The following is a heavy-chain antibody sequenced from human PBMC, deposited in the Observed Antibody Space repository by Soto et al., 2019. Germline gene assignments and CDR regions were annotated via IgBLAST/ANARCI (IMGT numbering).Heavy chain of an antibody. V-gene: IGHV4-39*01. CDR1: GGSVTNTTSF. D-gene: IGHD5-18*01. CDR2: IYYSGTT. CDR3: ATHRSAGYSYGSYWFDY. Sequence: SQSRSLTWVVAGGSVTNTTSFWGWIRQPPGKGPDWIGSIYYSGTTYSNPSLRSRLTMSIDTSKNQFSLKLGSVTAADTTVYYCATHRSAGYSYGSYWFDYWGQGALVTVSS. J-gene: IGHJ5*01.